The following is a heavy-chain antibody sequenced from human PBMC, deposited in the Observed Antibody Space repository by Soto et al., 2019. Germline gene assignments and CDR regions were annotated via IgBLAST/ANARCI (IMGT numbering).Heavy chain of an antibody. Sequence: GGSLRLSCAGSGFPFDDFAMSWVRQAPGKGLEWVSGINWSGSSTYYADSVRGRFTISRDSAKNSLYLQTNSLRAEDTALYCCARGPFVSSSNWYYDFWGLGTLVTVSS. D-gene: IGHD6-13*01. CDR3: ARGPFVSSSNWYYDF. CDR2: INWSGSST. J-gene: IGHJ4*02. V-gene: IGHV3-20*04. CDR1: GFPFDDFA.